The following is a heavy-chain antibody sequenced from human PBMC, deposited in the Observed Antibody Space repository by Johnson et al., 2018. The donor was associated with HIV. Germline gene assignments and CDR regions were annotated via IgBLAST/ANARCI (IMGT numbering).Heavy chain of an antibody. Sequence: EKLVESGGGLVHPGGSMRLSCTASGFTVSTNYMSWVRQAPGKGLEWVSVIYSGGSTYYADSVKGRFAISRDNSKNTLYLQMNSLRAEDTAVYYCARQYRNSGSRTGAFDIWGQGTMVTVSS. V-gene: IGHV3-66*04. CDR2: IYSGGST. J-gene: IGHJ3*02. CDR1: GFTVSTNY. D-gene: IGHD1-26*01. CDR3: ARQYRNSGSRTGAFDI.